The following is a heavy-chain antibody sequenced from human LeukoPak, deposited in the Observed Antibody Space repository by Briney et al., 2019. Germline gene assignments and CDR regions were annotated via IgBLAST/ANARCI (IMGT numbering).Heavy chain of an antibody. CDR3: ARDLTVVPAALFDH. J-gene: IGHJ4*02. D-gene: IGHD2-2*01. CDR2: ISSSGSYT. Sequence: PGGPLRLSCAASGFTFSDYYMSWIRQAPGKGLEWVSYISSSGSYTNYADSVKGRFTISRDNAKNSLYLQMNSLRAEDTAVYYCARDLTVVPAALFDHWGQGTLVTVSS. CDR1: GFTFSDYY. V-gene: IGHV3-11*06.